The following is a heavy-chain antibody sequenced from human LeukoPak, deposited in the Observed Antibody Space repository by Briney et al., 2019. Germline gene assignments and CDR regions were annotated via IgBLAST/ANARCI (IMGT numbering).Heavy chain of an antibody. J-gene: IGHJ4*02. D-gene: IGHD6-13*01. V-gene: IGHV4-34*01. CDR2: INHSGST. Sequence: SETLSLTCAVYGGSFSGYYWSWIRQPPGKGLEWIGEINHSGSTNCNPSLKSRVTISVDTSKNQFSLKLSSVTAADTAVYYCARDKWGPQQRLDYWGQGTLVTVSS. CDR3: ARDKWGPQQRLDY. CDR1: GGSFSGYY.